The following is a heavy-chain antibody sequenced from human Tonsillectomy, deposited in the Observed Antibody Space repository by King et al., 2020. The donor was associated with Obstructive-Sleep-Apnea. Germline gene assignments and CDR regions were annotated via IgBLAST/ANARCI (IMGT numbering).Heavy chain of an antibody. CDR2: INSDGSST. D-gene: IGHD6-13*01. J-gene: IGHJ4*02. CDR3: ARGSGIAAAGGLDY. V-gene: IGHV3-74*01. Sequence: VQLVESGGGLVQPGGSLRLSCAASGFTFSSYWMHWVRQAPGKGLVWVSRINSDGSSTSYADSVKGRLTISRDNAKNTLYLQMNSLRAEDTAVYYCARGSGIAAAGGLDYWGQGTLVTVSS. CDR1: GFTFSSYW.